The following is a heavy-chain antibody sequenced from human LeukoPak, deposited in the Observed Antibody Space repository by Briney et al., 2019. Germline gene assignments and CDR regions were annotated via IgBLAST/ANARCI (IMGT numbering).Heavy chain of an antibody. Sequence: ASVTVSFTSSAYTFTFYYMHWVRQAPGQGLEWMGWINPNSGGTNYAQKFQGRATMTRDTSISTAYMELSRLRSDDTAVYYCAREGVLRFLELYPRGAFDIGGQGTMVTVSS. CDR2: INPNSGGT. J-gene: IGHJ3*02. V-gene: IGHV1-2*02. CDR3: AREGVLRFLELYPRGAFDI. CDR1: AYTFTFYY. D-gene: IGHD3-3*01.